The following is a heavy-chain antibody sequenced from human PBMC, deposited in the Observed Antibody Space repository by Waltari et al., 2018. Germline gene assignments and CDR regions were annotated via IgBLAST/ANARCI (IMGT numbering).Heavy chain of an antibody. D-gene: IGHD7-27*01. CDR3: ARHELGISQYYYNMYV. V-gene: IGHV1-69*12. CDR1: GGSFGGYG. CDR2: IIPMFGIP. Sequence: VQLVQSGGEVKTPGSSVKVSCKASGGSFGGYGVSWVRQAPGQGLEWMGVIIPMFGIPDFSQKFQDRLTITADGSTNTVYMELSSLTSEDTAIYYCARHELGISQYYYNMYVWGQGTTVTISS. J-gene: IGHJ6*03.